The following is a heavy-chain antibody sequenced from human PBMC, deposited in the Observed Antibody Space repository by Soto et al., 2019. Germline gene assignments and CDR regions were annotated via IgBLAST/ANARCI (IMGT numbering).Heavy chain of an antibody. CDR2: ISSSGSTI. V-gene: IGHV3-11*01. D-gene: IGHD6-13*01. CDR1: GFTFSDYY. J-gene: IGHJ3*02. Sequence: GGSLRLSCAASGFTFSDYYMSWIRQAPGKGLEWVSYISSSGSTIYYADSVKGRFTISRDNAKNSLYLQMNSLRAEDTAVYYCARGRLSSSWTVRRDAFDIWGQGTMVTVSS. CDR3: ARGRLSSSWTVRRDAFDI.